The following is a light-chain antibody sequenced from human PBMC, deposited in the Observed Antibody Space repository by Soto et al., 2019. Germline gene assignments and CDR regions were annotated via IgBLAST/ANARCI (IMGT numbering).Light chain of an antibody. CDR1: SSNIGSNT. CDR2: TNN. V-gene: IGLV1-44*01. J-gene: IGLJ1*01. CDR3: AAWDDSLNGFV. Sequence: QSALTQPPSASGAPGQRATISCSGSSSNIGSNTVNWYQQLPGTAPKLLIYTNNQRPSGVRDRFSGSRSGTSASLAISGLQSEDEADYYCAAWDDSLNGFVFGTGTKVTV.